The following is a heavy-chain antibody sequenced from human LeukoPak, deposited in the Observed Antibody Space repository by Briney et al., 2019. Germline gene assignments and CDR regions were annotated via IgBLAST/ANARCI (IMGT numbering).Heavy chain of an antibody. CDR1: GFTFSSYG. J-gene: IGHJ4*02. Sequence: GRSLRLSCAASGFTFSSYGMHWVRQAPGKGLEWVAVIWYDGSNKYYADSVKGRSTISRDNSKNTLYLQMNSLRAEDTAVYYCARDDSSGYYYLGYWGQGTLVTVSS. D-gene: IGHD3-22*01. CDR3: ARDDSSGYYYLGY. V-gene: IGHV3-33*01. CDR2: IWYDGSNK.